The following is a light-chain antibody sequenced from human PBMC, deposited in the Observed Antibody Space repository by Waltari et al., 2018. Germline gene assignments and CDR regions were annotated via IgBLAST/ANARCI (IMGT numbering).Light chain of an antibody. V-gene: IGKV3-20*01. Sequence: VLTQSPGTLSLSPGERATFSCRASQSLTKRYLAWYQQKHGQAPRLLIYGASSRAAGIPDRFSGSGSGTDFTLTIIRLEPEDSAVYYCQQYGSSIMYTFGQGTKLEIK. CDR1: QSLTKRY. CDR2: GAS. CDR3: QQYGSSIMYT. J-gene: IGKJ2*01.